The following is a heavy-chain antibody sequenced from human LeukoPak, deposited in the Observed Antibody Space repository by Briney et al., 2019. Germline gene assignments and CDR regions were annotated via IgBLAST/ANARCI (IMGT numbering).Heavy chain of an antibody. Sequence: GASVKVSCKASGYTFTGYYMHWVRQAPGQGLEWMGWINPNSGGTNYAQKFQGRVTMTRGTSISTAYMELSRLRSDDTAVYYCARVNSGQQLAHAFDIWGQGTMVTVSS. CDR3: ARVNSGQQLAHAFDI. V-gene: IGHV1-2*02. CDR1: GYTFTGYY. D-gene: IGHD6-13*01. J-gene: IGHJ3*02. CDR2: INPNSGGT.